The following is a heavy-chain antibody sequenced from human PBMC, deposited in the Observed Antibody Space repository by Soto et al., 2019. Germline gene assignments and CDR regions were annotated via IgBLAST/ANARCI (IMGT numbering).Heavy chain of an antibody. J-gene: IGHJ4*02. CDR3: ARGEEWLLLSLQGVFDQ. V-gene: IGHV3-7*03. CDR2: INQDGTKI. D-gene: IGHD3-3*01. CDR1: GASMSSHW. Sequence: VGSLRLSCAASGASMSSHWMSWVRQAPGKGLEWVANINQDGTKIHYVDSVKGRFTISRDNAKNSLHLQLSSLRADDTAVYFCARGEEWLLLSLQGVFDQWGQGTLVTVSS.